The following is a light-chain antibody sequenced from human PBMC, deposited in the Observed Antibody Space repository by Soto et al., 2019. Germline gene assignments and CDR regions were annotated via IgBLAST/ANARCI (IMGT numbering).Light chain of an antibody. J-gene: IGKJ1*01. CDR1: QSVSNN. CDR2: GAS. Sequence: EIVMTHSPATLSVSPGERATLSCRASQSVSNNLAWNQQKPGQAPRLLIYGASTRATAIPARFSGSGSGTEFTLTISSLQSEDFAVYYCQQYNNWLTWTFGQGTKVEIK. CDR3: QQYNNWLTWT. V-gene: IGKV3-15*01.